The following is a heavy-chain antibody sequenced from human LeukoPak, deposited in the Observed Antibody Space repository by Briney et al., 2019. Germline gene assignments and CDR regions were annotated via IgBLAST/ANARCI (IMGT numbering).Heavy chain of an antibody. V-gene: IGHV3-23*01. J-gene: IGHJ4*02. Sequence: GGSLRLSCAASGFTFSSYAMSWVRQASGKGLEWVSAISGSGGSTYYADSVKGRFTISRDNSKNTLYLQMNSLRAEDTAVYYCAKDKARYFDWLSYWGQGTLVTVSS. CDR2: ISGSGGST. CDR3: AKDKARYFDWLSY. D-gene: IGHD3-9*01. CDR1: GFTFSSYA.